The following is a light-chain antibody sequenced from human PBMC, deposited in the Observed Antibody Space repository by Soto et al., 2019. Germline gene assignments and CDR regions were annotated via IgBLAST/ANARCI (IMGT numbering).Light chain of an antibody. CDR1: QTITTY. CDR3: QQTYSTPHT. V-gene: IGKV1-39*01. Sequence: DIQMTQSPSSLSASVGDRVTITCRASQTITTYLNWYHQRPGKAPKLLIFAASSLQSGVPSRFSGSGSGTDFTLTISSLQPEDFATYYCQQTYSTPHTFGQGTNLEIK. J-gene: IGKJ2*01. CDR2: AAS.